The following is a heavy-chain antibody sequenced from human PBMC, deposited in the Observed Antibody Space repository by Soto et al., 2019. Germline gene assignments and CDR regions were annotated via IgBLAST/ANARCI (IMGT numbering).Heavy chain of an antibody. V-gene: IGHV3-30*18. J-gene: IGHJ4*02. CDR3: AKERSVVATTPDFDY. Sequence: QVQLVESGGGVVQPGRSLRLSCAASGFTFSSFGMHWVRQAPGKGLEWAAVSSYDGSYKYYSDSVKCRFTISRDNSTNTLYLQMNSLRAEDTAVYYCAKERSVVATTPDFDYWGQGTLVTVSS. D-gene: IGHD5-12*01. CDR1: GFTFSSFG. CDR2: SSYDGSYK.